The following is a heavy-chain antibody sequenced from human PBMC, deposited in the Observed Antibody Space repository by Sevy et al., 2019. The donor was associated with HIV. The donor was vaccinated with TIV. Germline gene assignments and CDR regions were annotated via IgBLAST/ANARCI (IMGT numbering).Heavy chain of an antibody. V-gene: IGHV3-66*01. D-gene: IGHD5-18*01. CDR1: GFTFSTYA. CDR3: ARGKSGYGYGLDY. J-gene: IGHJ4*02. Sequence: GGSLRLSCAASGFTFSTYAMSWVRQAPGKGLEWVSVMYSVDSTYHADTVKGRFTISRDNSKNTLYLQMNSLRVEDTAVYYCARGKSGYGYGLDYWGQGTLVTVSS. CDR2: MYSVDST.